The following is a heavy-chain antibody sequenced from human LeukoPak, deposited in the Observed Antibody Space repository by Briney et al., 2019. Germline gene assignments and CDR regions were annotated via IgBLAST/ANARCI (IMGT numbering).Heavy chain of an antibody. V-gene: IGHV3-30*03. D-gene: IGHD6-19*01. J-gene: IGHJ3*02. CDR1: GFTFSSYG. CDR2: ISYDGSNK. CDR3: ARGSGWYEMGAFDI. Sequence: GRSPRLSCAASGFTFSSYGMHWVRQAPGKGLEWVAVISYDGSNKYYADSVKGRFTISRDNSKNTLYLQMNSLRAEDTAVYYCARGSGWYEMGAFDIWGQGTMVAVSS.